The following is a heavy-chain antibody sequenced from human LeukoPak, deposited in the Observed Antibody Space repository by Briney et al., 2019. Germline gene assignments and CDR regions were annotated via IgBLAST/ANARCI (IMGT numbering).Heavy chain of an antibody. Sequence: KPSETLSLTCTVSGGSISGYYWGWIRQPPGKGLEWIGYIYHNGGTYYNPSLQSRLTISVDTSKNQFSLKLSSVTAADTAVYYCARHLRAVAGGRYFDYWGQGTQVTVSS. CDR3: ARHLRAVAGGRYFDY. CDR1: GGSISGYY. V-gene: IGHV4-59*08. CDR2: IYHNGGT. J-gene: IGHJ4*02. D-gene: IGHD6-19*01.